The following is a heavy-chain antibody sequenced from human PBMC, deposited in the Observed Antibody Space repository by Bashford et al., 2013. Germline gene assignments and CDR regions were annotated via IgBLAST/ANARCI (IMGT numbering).Heavy chain of an antibody. V-gene: IGHV1-2*04. Sequence: VASVKVSCKASGYTFTGYYMHWVRQAPGQGLEWMGWINPNSGGTNYAQKFQGWVTMTRDTSISTAYMELSRLRSDDTAVYYCARDQASTVTTFHYYYGMDVWGQGTTVTVSS. CDR2: INPNSGGT. CDR3: ARDQASTVTTFHYYYGMDV. CDR1: GYTFTGYY. D-gene: IGHD4-17*01. J-gene: IGHJ6*02.